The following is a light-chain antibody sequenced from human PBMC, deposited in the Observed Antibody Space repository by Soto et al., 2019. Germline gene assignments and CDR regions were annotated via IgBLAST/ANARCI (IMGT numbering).Light chain of an antibody. Sequence: QSVLTQPASVSGSPGQSITISCTGTSSDVGAFNYVSWYQQHPGKAPKLMIFEVRIRPSGVSNRFSGSQSGNTASLTISGLQADDEAEYYCSSYTTRNTLVFGGGTQLTVL. CDR1: SSDVGAFNY. CDR2: EVR. V-gene: IGLV2-14*01. J-gene: IGLJ2*01. CDR3: SSYTTRNTLV.